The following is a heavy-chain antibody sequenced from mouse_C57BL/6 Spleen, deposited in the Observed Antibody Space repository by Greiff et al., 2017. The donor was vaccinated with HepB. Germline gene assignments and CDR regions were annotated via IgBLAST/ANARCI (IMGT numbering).Heavy chain of an antibody. CDR3: ARDSSGSVGFAY. V-gene: IGHV1-64*01. D-gene: IGHD3-2*02. CDR1: GYTFTSYW. Sequence: VQLQQPGAELVKPGASVKLSCKASGYTFTSYWMHWVKQRPGQGLEWIGMIHPNSGSTNYNEKFKSKATLTVDKSSSTAYMQLSSLTSEDSAVYYCARDSSGSVGFAYWGQGTLVTVSA. CDR2: IHPNSGST. J-gene: IGHJ3*01.